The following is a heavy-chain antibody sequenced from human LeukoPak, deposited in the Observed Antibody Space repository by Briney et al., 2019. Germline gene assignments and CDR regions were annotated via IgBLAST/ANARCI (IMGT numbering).Heavy chain of an antibody. CDR2: IYYSGST. J-gene: IGHJ4*02. CDR1: GGSISGSSYY. V-gene: IGHV4-39*01. CDR3: ARLPSKAAPGDY. D-gene: IGHD2-15*01. Sequence: SETLSLTCTVSGGSISGSSYYWGWIRQPPGKGLEWIGSIYYSGSTYYNPSLKSRVTISVDTSKNQFSLKLSSVTAADTAVYYCARLPSKAAPGDYWGQGTLVTVSS.